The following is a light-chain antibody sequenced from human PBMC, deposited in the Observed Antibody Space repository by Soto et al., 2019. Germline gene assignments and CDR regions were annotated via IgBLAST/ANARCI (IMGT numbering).Light chain of an antibody. CDR1: QSISSY. CDR2: AAS. Sequence: DIQVTQSPSSLSASVGDRVTITCRASQSISSYLNWYQQKPGKAPKLLIYAASSLQSGVPSRFSGSGSGTDFSLTISSLQPEDFASYYCQESYSTPCAFGQGTNVEI. J-gene: IGKJ1*01. CDR3: QESYSTPCA. V-gene: IGKV1-39*01.